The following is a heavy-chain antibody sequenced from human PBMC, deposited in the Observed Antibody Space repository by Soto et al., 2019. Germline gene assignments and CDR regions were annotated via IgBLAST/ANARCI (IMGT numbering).Heavy chain of an antibody. D-gene: IGHD1-1*01. J-gene: IGHJ4*02. CDR3: ARDRGGGTFDY. CDR2: ISAYNGNT. CDR1: GYTFTSQG. V-gene: IGHV1-18*01. Sequence: QVQLVQSGPEVKKPGASVKVSCKGSGYTFTSQGITWVRQAPGQGLEWMGWISAYNGNTNYKQNLQGRVTMTTDTSTTTAYMELRRLRSDDTAVYYCARDRGGGTFDYWGQGTLVTVSS.